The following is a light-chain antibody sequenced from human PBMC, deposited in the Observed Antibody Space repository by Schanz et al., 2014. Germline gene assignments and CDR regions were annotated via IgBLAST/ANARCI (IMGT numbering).Light chain of an antibody. J-gene: IGKJ1*01. CDR1: QSVSSSY. Sequence: EIVLTQSPGTLSLSPGERATLSCRASQSVSSSYLAWYQQKPGLAPRLLIYDASSRATGIPDRFSGSGSGTDFTLTISRLEPDDFATYYCQQWTFGQGTKVEIK. CDR2: DAS. V-gene: IGKV3D-20*01. CDR3: QQWT.